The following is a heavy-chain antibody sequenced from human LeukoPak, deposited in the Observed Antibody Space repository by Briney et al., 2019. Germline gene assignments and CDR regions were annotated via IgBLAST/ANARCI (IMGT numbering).Heavy chain of an antibody. CDR3: AKPPNSSSWPPYYFDY. Sequence: GGSLRLSCAASRFTFSSYAMSWVRQAPGKGLEWVSAISGSGGSTYYADSVKGRFTISRDNSKNTLYLQMNSLRAEDTAVYYCAKPPNSSSWPPYYFDYWGQGTLVTVSS. D-gene: IGHD6-13*01. V-gene: IGHV3-23*01. CDR2: ISGSGGST. J-gene: IGHJ4*02. CDR1: RFTFSSYA.